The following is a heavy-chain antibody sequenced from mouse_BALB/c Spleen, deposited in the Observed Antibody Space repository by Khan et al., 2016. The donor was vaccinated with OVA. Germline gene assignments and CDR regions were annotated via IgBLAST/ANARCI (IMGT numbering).Heavy chain of an antibody. J-gene: IGHJ2*01. CDR1: GYSFTGYF. Sequence: VQLQQSGPELVKPGASVKISCKASGYSFTGYFMNWVMQSHGKSLEWIGRINPHIGETFYNQKFKGKATLTVDASSNIAHMELRSLASEDSAVYYCTRIYRSDFDYWGQGTTLTVSS. V-gene: IGHV1-20*02. CDR2: INPHIGET. CDR3: TRIYRSDFDY. D-gene: IGHD1-1*01.